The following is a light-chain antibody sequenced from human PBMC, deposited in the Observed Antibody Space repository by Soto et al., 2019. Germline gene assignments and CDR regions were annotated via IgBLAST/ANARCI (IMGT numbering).Light chain of an antibody. CDR2: AAS. CDR3: QQSYITPYT. CDR1: QSISNY. J-gene: IGKJ2*01. Sequence: DLQMTQSPSSLSASVGDRVTITCRASQSISNYLNWYQQKVGKAPKLLIHAASSLQSGVPSRFSGSRSGTDFTLTISSLQPEDFATYYCQQSYITPYTFGQGTKLEIK. V-gene: IGKV1-39*01.